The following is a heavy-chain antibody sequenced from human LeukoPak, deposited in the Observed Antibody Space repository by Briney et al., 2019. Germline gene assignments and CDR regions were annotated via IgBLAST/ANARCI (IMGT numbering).Heavy chain of an antibody. Sequence: PGGSLRLSCAASGFTFDDYAMHWVRQAPGKGLEWVSLISWDGGSTYYADSVKGRFTISRDNSKNTLYLQMNSLRAEDTAVYYCARGSLRHFDSNLSFNIWGQGTMVTVSS. CDR2: ISWDGGST. J-gene: IGHJ3*02. V-gene: IGHV3-43D*03. D-gene: IGHD3-9*01. CDR1: GFTFDDYA. CDR3: ARGSLRHFDSNLSFNI.